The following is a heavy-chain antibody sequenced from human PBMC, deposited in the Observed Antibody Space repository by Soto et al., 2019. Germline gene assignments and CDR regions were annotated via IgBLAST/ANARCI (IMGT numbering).Heavy chain of an antibody. J-gene: IGHJ6*02. V-gene: IGHV3-30-3*01. CDR2: ISYDGSNK. Sequence: PGGSLRLSCAASGFTFSSYAMHWVRQAPGKGLEWVAVISYDGSNKYYADSVKGRFTISRDNSKNTLYLQMNSLRAEDTAVYYFAKDTRRPYYDFWSGYQPFYYYYGMDVWGQGTTVTVSS. D-gene: IGHD3-3*01. CDR1: GFTFSSYA. CDR3: AKDTRRPYYDFWSGYQPFYYYYGMDV.